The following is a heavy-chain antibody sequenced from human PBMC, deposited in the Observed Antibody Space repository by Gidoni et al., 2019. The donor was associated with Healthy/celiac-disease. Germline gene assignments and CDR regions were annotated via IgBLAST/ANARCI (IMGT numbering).Heavy chain of an antibody. D-gene: IGHD3-16*01. CDR1: GGSISSYY. J-gene: IGHJ3*02. CDR3: AREGEVGGAFDI. Sequence: QVQLQESGPGLVKPSETLSLTCTVSGGSISSYYWSWIRQPAGKGLEWIGRIYTSGTTNYNPALKSRVTMSVDTTKNQFSLKLSSGTAADTAVYYWAREGEVGGAFDIWGQGTMVTVSS. V-gene: IGHV4-4*07. CDR2: IYTSGTT.